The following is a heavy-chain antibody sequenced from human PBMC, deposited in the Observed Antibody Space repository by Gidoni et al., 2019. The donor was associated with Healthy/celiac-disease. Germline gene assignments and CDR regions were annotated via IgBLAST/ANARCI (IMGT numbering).Heavy chain of an antibody. V-gene: IGHV3-21*01. Sequence: EVQLVESGGGLVKPGGSLRLSCAASGFTFSSYSMNWVRQAPGKGREWVSSISSSSSYIYYADSVKGRFTISRDNAKNSLYLQMNSLRAEDTAVYYCARDSITIFGVVSGMDVWGQGTTVTVSS. D-gene: IGHD3-3*01. CDR1: GFTFSSYS. J-gene: IGHJ6*02. CDR3: ARDSITIFGVVSGMDV. CDR2: ISSSSSYI.